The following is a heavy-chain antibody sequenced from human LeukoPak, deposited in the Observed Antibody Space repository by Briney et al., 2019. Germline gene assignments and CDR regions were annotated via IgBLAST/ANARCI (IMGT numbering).Heavy chain of an antibody. CDR3: ARDKGYYDILTGGFDY. CDR2: ISSSSSYK. CDR1: GFPFSSYT. Sequence: GGSLRLSCVASGFPFSSYTMNWVRQAPGKGLEWVSSISSSSSYKYYADSVKGRFTVSRDNARNSLYLQMNSLRAEDTAVYYCARDKGYYDILTGGFDYWGQGTLVTVSS. J-gene: IGHJ4*02. D-gene: IGHD3-9*01. V-gene: IGHV3-21*01.